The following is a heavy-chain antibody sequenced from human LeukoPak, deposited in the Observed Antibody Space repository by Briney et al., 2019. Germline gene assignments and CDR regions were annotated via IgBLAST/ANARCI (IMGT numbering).Heavy chain of an antibody. CDR1: GFPFGNHA. CDR3: VREAGYCASVCLKSNWFDP. CDR2: ISNGNT. V-gene: IGHV3-23*01. Sequence: GGSLRLSCAASGFPFGNHAMSWVRQPPGKGLEWVSAISNGNTYHADSVRGRFTISRDDSKNMVYLQMNSLRDEDTALYYCVREAGYCASVCLKSNWFDPWGQGTLVTVSS. J-gene: IGHJ5*02. D-gene: IGHD2-21*02.